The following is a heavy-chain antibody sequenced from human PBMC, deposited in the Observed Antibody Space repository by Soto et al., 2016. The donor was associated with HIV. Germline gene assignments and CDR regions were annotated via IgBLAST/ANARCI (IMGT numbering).Heavy chain of an antibody. CDR2: IIPILGRA. J-gene: IGHJ2*01. V-gene: IGHV1-69*01. D-gene: IGHD4-17*01. CDR3: ARGRKGGDYYYWYFDL. Sequence: QVQLVQSGAEVKKPGSSVKVSCKASGGTFSSYAISWVRQAPGQGLEWMGGIIPILGRANYAQKFQGRVTITADESTSTAYMELSSLRSEDTAVYYCARGRKGGDYYYWYFDLWAVAPWSLSPQ. CDR1: GGTFSSYA.